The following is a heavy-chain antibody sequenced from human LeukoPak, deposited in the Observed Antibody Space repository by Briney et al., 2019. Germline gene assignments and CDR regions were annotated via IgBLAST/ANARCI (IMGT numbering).Heavy chain of an antibody. J-gene: IGHJ4*02. CDR3: ASWLWIDSFDY. CDR2: IYSSGTT. D-gene: IGHD3-3*01. CDR1: GFAVISNY. Sequence: GGSLRLSCAASGFAVISNYMTWVRQTPGKGLEWVSFIYSSGTTYHADSVKGRFTISRDDSRNMLYLQMNNLRAEDTAVYYCASWLWIDSFDYWGRGALVTVSS. V-gene: IGHV3-66*01.